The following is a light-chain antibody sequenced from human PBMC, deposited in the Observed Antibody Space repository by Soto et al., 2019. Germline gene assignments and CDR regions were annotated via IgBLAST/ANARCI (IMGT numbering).Light chain of an antibody. CDR1: QSISSW. Sequence: DIQMTQSPSTLSASIGDRVTITCRASQSISSWLAWYQQKPGKAPKLLIYKASSLESGVPSRFSGSGSGTEFTLTISSLQPDDFAAYYCQQYSTYVWTF. J-gene: IGKJ1*01. V-gene: IGKV1-5*03. CDR2: KAS. CDR3: QQYSTYVWT.